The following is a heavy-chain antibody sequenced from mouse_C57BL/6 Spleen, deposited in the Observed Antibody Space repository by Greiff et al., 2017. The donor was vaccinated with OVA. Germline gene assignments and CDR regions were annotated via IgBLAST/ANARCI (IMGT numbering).Heavy chain of an antibody. CDR3: ARSRGYSAMDY. CDR2: IHPNSGST. V-gene: IGHV1-64*01. J-gene: IGHJ4*01. CDR1: GYTFTSYW. Sequence: QVQLQQPGAELVKPGASVKLSCKASGYTFTSYWMHWVKQRPGQGLEWIGMIHPNSGSTNYNEKFKSKATLTVDKASITAYMQLSSLTSEDSAVYYCARSRGYSAMDYWGQGTSVTVSS.